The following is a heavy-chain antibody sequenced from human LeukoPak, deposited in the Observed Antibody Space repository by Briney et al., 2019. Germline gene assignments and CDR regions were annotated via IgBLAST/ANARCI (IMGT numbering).Heavy chain of an antibody. V-gene: IGHV4-30-4*08. J-gene: IGHJ4*01. CDR3: ARAGNYCGGDCYSHPPDY. CDR1: GGSISSGDYY. CDR2: IYYSGST. Sequence: SETLSLTCTVSGGSISSGDYYWSWIRQPPGKGLEWIGYIYYSGSTYYNPSLKSRVTISVDTSKNQFSLKLSSVTAADTAVYYCARAGNYCGGDCYSHPPDYWGHGTLVTVSS. D-gene: IGHD2-21*01.